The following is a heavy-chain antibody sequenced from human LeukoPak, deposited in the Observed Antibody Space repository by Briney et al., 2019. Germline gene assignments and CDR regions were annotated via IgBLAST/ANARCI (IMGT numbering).Heavy chain of an antibody. Sequence: SVKVSCKASGGTFSSYAISWVRQAPGQGLEWMGGIIPIFGTANYAQKFQGRVTITADKSTSTAYMELSSLRSEDTAVYYCARDRGSHISPYYYYYMDVWGKGTTVTVSS. CDR1: GGTFSSYA. CDR3: ARDRGSHISPYYYYYMDV. V-gene: IGHV1-69*06. D-gene: IGHD1-26*01. CDR2: IIPIFGTA. J-gene: IGHJ6*03.